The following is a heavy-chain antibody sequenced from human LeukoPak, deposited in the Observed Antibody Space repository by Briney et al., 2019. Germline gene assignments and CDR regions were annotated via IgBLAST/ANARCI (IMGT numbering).Heavy chain of an antibody. CDR1: GYTFTSYG. J-gene: IGHJ5*02. V-gene: IGHV1-18*01. CDR2: ISAYNGNT. CDR3: ARAEGGSYLPS. D-gene: IGHD1-26*01. Sequence: ASVKVSCKASGYTFTSYGISWVRQAPGQGLEWMGWISAYNGNTNYAQKLQGRVTMTRDTSTSTVYMELSSLRSEDTAVYYCARAEGGSYLPSWGQGTLVTVSS.